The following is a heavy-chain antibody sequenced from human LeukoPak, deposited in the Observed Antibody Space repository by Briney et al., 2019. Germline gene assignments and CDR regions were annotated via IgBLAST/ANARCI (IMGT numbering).Heavy chain of an antibody. CDR3: ARDPRSNWNYWFDP. D-gene: IGHD1-7*01. V-gene: IGHV4-38-2*02. Sequence: SETLSLTCTVSGYSISSGYYWGWIRQPPGKGLEWIGSIYHSGSTYYNPSLKSRVTISVDTSKNQFSLKLSSVTAADTAVCYCARDPRSNWNYWFDPWGQGTLVTVSS. CDR1: GYSISSGYY. CDR2: IYHSGST. J-gene: IGHJ5*02.